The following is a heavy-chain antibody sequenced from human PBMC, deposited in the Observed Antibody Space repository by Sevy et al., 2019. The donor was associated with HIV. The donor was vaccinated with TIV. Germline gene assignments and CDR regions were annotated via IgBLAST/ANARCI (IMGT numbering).Heavy chain of an antibody. CDR3: AAAVHYDFWSGSTSDY. V-gene: IGHV1-58*01. J-gene: IGHJ4*02. Sequence: ASVKVSCKASGFTFTSSAVQWVRQARGQRLEWIGRIVVGSGNTNYAQKFQERVTITRDMSTSTAYMELSSLRSEDTAVYYCAAAVHYDFWSGSTSDYWGQGTLVTVSS. CDR1: GFTFTSSA. D-gene: IGHD3-3*01. CDR2: IVVGSGNT.